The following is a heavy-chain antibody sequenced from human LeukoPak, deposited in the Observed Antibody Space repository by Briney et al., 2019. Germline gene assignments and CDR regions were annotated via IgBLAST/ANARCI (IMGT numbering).Heavy chain of an antibody. J-gene: IGHJ5*02. Sequence: ASVRVSCKASGYTFTGYYMHWVRQAPGQGLEWMGWINPNSGGTNYAQKFQGRVTMTRDTSISTAYMELSRLRSDDTAVYYCARVGATRGDWFDPWGQGTLVTVSS. CDR1: GYTFTGYY. CDR2: INPNSGGT. CDR3: ARVGATRGDWFDP. V-gene: IGHV1-2*02. D-gene: IGHD1-26*01.